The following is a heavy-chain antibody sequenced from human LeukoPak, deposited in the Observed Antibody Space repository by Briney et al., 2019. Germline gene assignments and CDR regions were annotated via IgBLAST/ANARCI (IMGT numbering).Heavy chain of an antibody. Sequence: PGGSLRLSCAASGFTVSSSYMSWVRQAPGKGLEWVSVIYSGGSTYYADSVKGRFTISRDNAKNSLYLQMDSLRVEDTAFYYCAKDNRRHYTSGPNPDSLHWGQGALVTVFS. D-gene: IGHD6-19*01. CDR2: IYSGGST. J-gene: IGHJ4*02. CDR3: AKDNRRHYTSGPNPDSLH. V-gene: IGHV3-53*05. CDR1: GFTVSSSY.